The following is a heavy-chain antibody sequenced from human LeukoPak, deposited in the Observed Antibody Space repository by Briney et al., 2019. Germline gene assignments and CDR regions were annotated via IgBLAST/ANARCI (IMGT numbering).Heavy chain of an antibody. J-gene: IGHJ4*02. CDR3: AKDRLSTSGYHFDY. CDR1: GFTFSTYG. Sequence: TGRSLRLSCAASGFTFSTYGMHWVRQAPGKGLEWVAGISYDGRNQYYGDSVKGRLTISRDNSKNTLYLQINSLRTEDTALYYCAKDRLSTSGYHFDYWGQGTLVTVSS. CDR2: ISYDGRNQ. V-gene: IGHV3-30*18. D-gene: IGHD2-2*01.